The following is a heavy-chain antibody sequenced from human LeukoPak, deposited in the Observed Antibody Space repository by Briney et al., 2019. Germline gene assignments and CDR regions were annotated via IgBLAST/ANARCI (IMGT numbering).Heavy chain of an antibody. D-gene: IGHD3-3*01. V-gene: IGHV3-23*01. CDR2: ISGSGGST. CDR1: GFTFSSYA. J-gene: IGHJ4*02. CDR3: AKDSAPYYDFWSGYYPPDY. Sequence: GGSLRLSCAASGFTFSSYAMSWVRQAPGKGLEWVSAISGSGGSTYYADSVKGRFTISRDNSKNTLYLQMNSLRAEDTAVYYCAKDSAPYYDFWSGYYPPDYWGQGTRVTVSS.